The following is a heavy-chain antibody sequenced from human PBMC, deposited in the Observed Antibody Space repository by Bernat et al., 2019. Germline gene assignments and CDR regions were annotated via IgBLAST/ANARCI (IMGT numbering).Heavy chain of an antibody. CDR2: ITNSGSSP. V-gene: IGHV3-NL1*01. D-gene: IGHD4-17*01. J-gene: IGHJ4*02. CDR1: GFTFSSYG. Sequence: QVQLVESGGGVVQPGRSLRLSCAASGFTFSSYGMHWVRQAPGKGLEWVAVITNSGSSPYYADSAKGRFTISRDNSKNTLYLQMNSLRTEDTAVYYCAKARYGDYTWNFDSWGQGTLVTVSS. CDR3: AKARYGDYTWNFDS.